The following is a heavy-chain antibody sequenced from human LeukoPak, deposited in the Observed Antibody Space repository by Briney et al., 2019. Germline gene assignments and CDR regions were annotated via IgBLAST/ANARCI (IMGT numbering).Heavy chain of an antibody. D-gene: IGHD4-17*01. CDR3: ARDHYGDYPGYYYYGLDV. CDR1: GYTFTNYG. Sequence: ASVKVSCKASGYTFTNYGISWVRQAPGQGLEWMGWISAYNGNTNYAQKLQGRVTMTTDTSTSTAYMELNSLRSDDTAVYYCARDHYGDYPGYYYYGLDVWGQGTTVTVFS. J-gene: IGHJ6*02. V-gene: IGHV1-18*01. CDR2: ISAYNGNT.